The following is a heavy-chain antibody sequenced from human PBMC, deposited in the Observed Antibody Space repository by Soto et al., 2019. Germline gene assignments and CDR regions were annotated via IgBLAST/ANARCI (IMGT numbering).Heavy chain of an antibody. CDR1: GGSFSGYY. CDR3: ARGPLMGRGLENYYYMDV. V-gene: IGHV4-34*01. Sequence: SETLSLTCAVYGGSFSGYYWSWIRQPPGKGLEWIGEINHSGSTNYNPSLKSRVTISVDTSKNQFSLKLSSVTAADTAVYYCARGPLMGRGLENYYYMDVWGKGTTVTVSS. J-gene: IGHJ6*03. D-gene: IGHD3-10*01. CDR2: INHSGST.